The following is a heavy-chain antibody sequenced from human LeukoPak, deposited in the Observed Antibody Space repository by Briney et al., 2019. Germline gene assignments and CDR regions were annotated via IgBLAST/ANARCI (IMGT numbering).Heavy chain of an antibody. D-gene: IGHD6-13*01. CDR2: IYYSGST. Sequence: PSETLSLTCTVSGGSISSYYWSWIRQPPGKGLEWIGYIYYSGSTNYNPSLKSRVTISVDTSKNQFSLKLSSVTAADTAVYYCARMKYSSSWYRYYYYYYMDVWGKGTTVTISS. J-gene: IGHJ6*03. CDR1: GGSISSYY. V-gene: IGHV4-59*01. CDR3: ARMKYSSSWYRYYYYYYMDV.